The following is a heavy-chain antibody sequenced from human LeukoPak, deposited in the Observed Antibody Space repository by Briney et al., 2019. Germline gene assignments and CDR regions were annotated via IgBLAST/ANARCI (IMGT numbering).Heavy chain of an antibody. D-gene: IGHD3-10*01. Sequence: ASVKVSCKASGYTFTGYYMHWVRQAPGQGLEWMGWINPNSGGTNYAQKFQGRVTMTRDTSISTAYMELSRLRSDDTAVYYCASLSGQVITMVRGVLGYWGQGTLVTVSS. J-gene: IGHJ4*02. CDR1: GYTFTGYY. CDR2: INPNSGGT. V-gene: IGHV1-2*02. CDR3: ASLSGQVITMVRGVLGY.